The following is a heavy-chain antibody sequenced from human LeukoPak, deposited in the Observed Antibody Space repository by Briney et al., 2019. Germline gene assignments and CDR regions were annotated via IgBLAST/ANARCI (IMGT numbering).Heavy chain of an antibody. CDR1: GFTFSSYS. V-gene: IGHV3-21*01. D-gene: IGHD6-13*01. CDR2: ISSSSSYI. CDR3: ARAGYSSSWTGFDP. Sequence: GGSLRLPCAASGFTFSSYSMNWVRQAPGRGLEWVSSISSSSSYIYYADSVKGRFTISRDNAKNSLYLQMNSLRAEDTAVYYCARAGYSSSWTGFDPWGQGTLVTVSS. J-gene: IGHJ5*02.